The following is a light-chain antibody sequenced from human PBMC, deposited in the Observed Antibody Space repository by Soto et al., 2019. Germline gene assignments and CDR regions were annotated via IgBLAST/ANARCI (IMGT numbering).Light chain of an antibody. CDR3: QQFNNWPPT. CDR1: QSVSGSY. V-gene: IGKV3-20*01. Sequence: IVLTQSPGTLSLSPGERATLSCRASQSVSGSYLAWHQQKPGQAPRLLIYGASSRATGIPDRFTGSGSGTDFTLTISRLEPEDFAVYYCQQFNNWPPTFGQGTKVDIK. J-gene: IGKJ1*01. CDR2: GAS.